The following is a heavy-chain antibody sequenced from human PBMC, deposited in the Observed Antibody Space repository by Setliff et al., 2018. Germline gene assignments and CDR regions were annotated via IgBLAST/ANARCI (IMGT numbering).Heavy chain of an antibody. Sequence: SETLSLTCTVSGGSISSGSYYWSWIRQPAGKGLEWIGRIYTSGSTNYNPSLKSRVTISVDTSKNQFSLKLSSVTAADAAVYYCARTLLLSPYYFDYWGQGTLVTVSS. V-gene: IGHV4-61*02. D-gene: IGHD2-21*01. CDR1: GGSISSGSYY. J-gene: IGHJ4*02. CDR2: IYTSGST. CDR3: ARTLLLSPYYFDY.